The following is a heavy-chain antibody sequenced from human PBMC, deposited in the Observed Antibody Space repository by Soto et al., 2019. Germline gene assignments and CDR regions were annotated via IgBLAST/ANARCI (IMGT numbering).Heavy chain of an antibody. V-gene: IGHV3-9*01. CDR3: AKGASTTVFAFNDY. D-gene: IGHD4-17*01. CDR2: TSWNGGNL. J-gene: IGHJ4*02. Sequence: EVQLVESGGGLVQPGRSLRLSCAASGFTFDDYAMHWVRQGPGKGLEWVSSTSWNGGNLGYADSVKGRFTISRDNAKNSLYLQMNRLRGEDTALYYCAKGASTTVFAFNDYWGQGTLVTVSS. CDR1: GFTFDDYA.